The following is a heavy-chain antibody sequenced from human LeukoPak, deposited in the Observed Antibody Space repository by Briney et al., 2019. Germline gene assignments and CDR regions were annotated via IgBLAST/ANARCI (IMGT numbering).Heavy chain of an antibody. D-gene: IGHD6-19*01. CDR1: GYTFTSYD. J-gene: IGHJ5*02. Sequence: ASVKVSCKASGYTFTSYDINWVRQATGQGLEWMGWISAYNGNTNYAQKLQGRVTMTTDTSTSTAYMELRSLRSDDTAVYYCAREVRSAEGWFDPWGQGTLVTVSS. V-gene: IGHV1-18*01. CDR3: AREVRSAEGWFDP. CDR2: ISAYNGNT.